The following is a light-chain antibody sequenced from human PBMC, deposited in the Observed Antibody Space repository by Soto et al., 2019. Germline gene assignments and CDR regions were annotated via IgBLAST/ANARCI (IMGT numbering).Light chain of an antibody. V-gene: IGLV2-8*01. J-gene: IGLJ1*01. CDR3: SSHAGTNNAFV. CDR1: SSDIGGYDY. CDR2: DVN. Sequence: QSALTQPPSASGSPGQSVTISCTGTSSDIGGYDYVSWYQQHPGKAPRLMVHDVNNLPSGVPDRFSGSKSGNTASLTVSGLQADDGADCYCSSHAGTNNAFVFGTGTKVTVL.